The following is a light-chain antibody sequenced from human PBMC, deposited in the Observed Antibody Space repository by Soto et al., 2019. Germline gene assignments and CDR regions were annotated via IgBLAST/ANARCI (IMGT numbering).Light chain of an antibody. Sequence: QSALTQPASVSGPPGQSITISCTGSSNDVGGYNYVSWYQQHPGKAPKLILYEVSNRPSGVSHRFSGSKSANTASLTISGLQTEDEADYYCSSYTTSSSYVFGTGTKVTVL. CDR2: EVS. J-gene: IGLJ1*01. CDR3: SSYTTSSSYV. V-gene: IGLV2-14*01. CDR1: SNDVGGYNY.